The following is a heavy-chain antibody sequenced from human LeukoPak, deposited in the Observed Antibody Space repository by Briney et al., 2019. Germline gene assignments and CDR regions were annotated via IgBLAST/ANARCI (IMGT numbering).Heavy chain of an antibody. CDR1: GYTFTSYG. J-gene: IGHJ4*02. CDR2: ISAYNGNT. CDR3: ARDPSSSWTPYLDY. Sequence: GASVKVSCKASGYTFTSYGISWVRQAPGQGLEWMGWISAYNGNTNYAQKLQGRVTMTTDTSTSTAYMELRSLRSDDTAVYYCARDPSSSWTPYLDYWGQGTLVTVSS. D-gene: IGHD6-13*01. V-gene: IGHV1-18*01.